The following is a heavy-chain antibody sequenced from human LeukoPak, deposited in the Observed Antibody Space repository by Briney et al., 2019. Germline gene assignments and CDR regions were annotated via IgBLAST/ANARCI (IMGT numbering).Heavy chain of an antibody. CDR1: GGSISTYY. CDR2: IYYSGST. J-gene: IGHJ4*02. V-gene: IGHV4-59*12. Sequence: SETLSLTCTVSGGSISTYYWNWIRQPPGKGLEWIGYIYYSGSTYYNPSLKSRVTISVDTSKNQFSLKLSSVTAADTAVYYCARSYGSSGTNDYWGQGTLVTVSS. CDR3: ARSYGSSGTNDY. D-gene: IGHD3-22*01.